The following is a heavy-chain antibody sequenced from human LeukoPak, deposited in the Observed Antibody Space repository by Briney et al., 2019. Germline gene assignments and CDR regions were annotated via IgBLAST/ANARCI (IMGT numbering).Heavy chain of an antibody. V-gene: IGHV1-69*05. CDR1: GGTFSSYA. J-gene: IGHJ4*02. D-gene: IGHD3-10*01. CDR2: ITPIFGTA. Sequence: GASVKVSCKASGGTFSSYAISRGRQALGQGLECLGAITPIFGTANYAQKFQGRVTITTDESSSTAYMELSSLRSEDTAVYYCARSGGSGSYSYHFDYWGQGTLVTVSS. CDR3: ARSGGSGSYSYHFDY.